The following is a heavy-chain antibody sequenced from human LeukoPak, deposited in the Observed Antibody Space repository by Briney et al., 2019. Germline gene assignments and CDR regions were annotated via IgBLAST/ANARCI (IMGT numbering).Heavy chain of an antibody. Sequence: GGSLRLSCAASGFTFSSYWMHWVRQAPGKGLVRVSLISGDGSTTIYADSVKGRFTISRDNAKNTLFLQMNSLRAEDTAVYYCAKRSKGGDSTGYYYYFDLWGRGTLVTVSS. CDR2: ISGDGSTT. J-gene: IGHJ2*01. V-gene: IGHV3-74*01. CDR1: GFTFSSYW. D-gene: IGHD3-22*01. CDR3: AKRSKGGDSTGYYYYFDL.